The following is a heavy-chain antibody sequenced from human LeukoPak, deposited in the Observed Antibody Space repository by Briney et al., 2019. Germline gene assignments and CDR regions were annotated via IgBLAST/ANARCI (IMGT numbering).Heavy chain of an antibody. CDR1: RFTFSNAW. CDR2: IKSKTDGGTT. J-gene: IGHJ4*02. V-gene: IGHV3-15*01. CDR3: TSSGSSGAGDFDF. D-gene: IGHD1-26*01. Sequence: GGSLRLSCAASRFTFSNAWMTWVRQAPGKGLEWVGRIKSKTDGGTTDYAAPVKGRFTISRDDSLKTLYLQMNSLETEDTGVYYCTSSGSSGAGDFDFWGQGTLVTVSS.